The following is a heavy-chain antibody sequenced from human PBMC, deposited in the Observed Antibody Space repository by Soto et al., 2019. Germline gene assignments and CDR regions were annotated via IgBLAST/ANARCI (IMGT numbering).Heavy chain of an antibody. CDR3: AKDATFGYPTYSFDY. CDR1: GFTFDDYA. CDR2: ISWNSGSI. Sequence: EVQLVESGGGLVQPGRSLRLSCAASGFTFDDYAMHWVRQAPGKGLEWVSGISWNSGSIGYADSVKGRFTISRDNAKNSLYLQMNSLRAEDTAVYYCAKDATFGYPTYSFDYWGQGTLVTVSS. D-gene: IGHD2-2*03. J-gene: IGHJ4*02. V-gene: IGHV3-9*01.